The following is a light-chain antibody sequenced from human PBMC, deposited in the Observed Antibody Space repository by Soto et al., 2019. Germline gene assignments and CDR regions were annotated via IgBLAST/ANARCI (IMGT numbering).Light chain of an antibody. J-gene: IGLJ1*01. CDR2: KVT. CDR3: ASSTSDSLYI. Sequence: QSVARLPASGCRSPRQSSTISSTGTISDVGGNKYVSWYQQYPGKLPKLLINKVTNRPSGVSYRFSGSKSGNPASLTISALLAEDEADYCCASSTSDSLYILGTWPKVTVL. V-gene: IGLV2-14*01. CDR1: ISDVGGNKY.